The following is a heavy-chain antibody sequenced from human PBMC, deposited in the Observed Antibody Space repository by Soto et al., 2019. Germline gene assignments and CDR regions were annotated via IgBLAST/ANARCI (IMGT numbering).Heavy chain of an antibody. V-gene: IGHV4-59*01. CDR3: ARGPHARIENI. CDR2: IYYSGST. D-gene: IGHD2-15*01. Sequence: QVQLQESGPGLVKPSETLSLTCTVSGGSISSYYWSWIRQPPGKGLEWIGYIYYSGSTNYNPSLKSRVTISVDTSKNQFSLKLSSVTAADTAVYYCARGPHARIENIWGQGTMVPVSS. J-gene: IGHJ3*02. CDR1: GGSISSYY.